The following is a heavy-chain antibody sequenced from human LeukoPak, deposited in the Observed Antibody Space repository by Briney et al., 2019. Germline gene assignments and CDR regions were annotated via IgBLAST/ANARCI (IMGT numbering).Heavy chain of an antibody. J-gene: IGHJ6*04. CDR2: IKQDGSEK. CDR3: ARDLTMVRGLTYYGMDV. Sequence: GGSLRLSCAVSGFTFSSYWMSWVRQAPGKGLEWAANIKQDGSEKYYVDSVKGRFTISRDNAKNSLYLQMNSLRAEDTAVYYCARDLTMVRGLTYYGMDVWGKGTTVTVSS. D-gene: IGHD3-10*01. CDR1: GFTFSSYW. V-gene: IGHV3-7*03.